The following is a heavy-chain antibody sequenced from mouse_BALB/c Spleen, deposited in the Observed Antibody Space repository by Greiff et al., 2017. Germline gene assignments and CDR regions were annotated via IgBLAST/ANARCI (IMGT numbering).Heavy chain of an antibody. D-gene: IGHD4-1*01. CDR1: GFTFSSYT. V-gene: IGHV5-6-4*01. Sequence: EVMLVESGGGLVKPGGSLKLSCAASGFTFSSYTMSWVRQTPEKRLEWVATISSGGSYTYYPDSVKGRFTISRDNAKNTLYLQMSSLKSEDTAMYYCTRGWDGPYYFDYWGQGTTLTVSS. CDR2: ISSGGSYT. CDR3: TRGWDGPYYFDY. J-gene: IGHJ2*01.